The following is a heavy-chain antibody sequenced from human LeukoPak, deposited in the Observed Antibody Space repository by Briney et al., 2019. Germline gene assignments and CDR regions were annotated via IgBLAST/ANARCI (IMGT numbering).Heavy chain of an antibody. CDR2: ISGYNGNT. V-gene: IGHV1-18*01. D-gene: IGHD3-22*01. J-gene: IGHJ6*03. Sequence: ASVKVSCKASGYTFTTYNINWVRQAPGQGLEWMGWISGYNGNTNYAQKLQGRVTMTTDTSTSTAYMELRSLKSDDTAVYYCARDGWDSSGYRPGYYYYYMDVWGKGTTVTISS. CDR3: ARDGWDSSGYRPGYYYYYMDV. CDR1: GYTFTTYN.